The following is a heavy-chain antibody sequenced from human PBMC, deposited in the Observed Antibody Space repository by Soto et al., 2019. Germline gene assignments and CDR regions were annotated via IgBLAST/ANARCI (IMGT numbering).Heavy chain of an antibody. V-gene: IGHV1-69*12. Sequence: QVQLVQSGAEVKKPGSSVKVSCKASGGTFSSYAINWVRQAPGQGLEWMGGIIPIFATADYAQKFQGRVTITADESTSTAYMELSSLRSEDTAVYYCAQCRLEVNYYYGMDVWGQGTTVTVSS. D-gene: IGHD2-21*01. CDR3: AQCRLEVNYYYGMDV. CDR2: IIPIFATA. J-gene: IGHJ6*02. CDR1: GGTFSSYA.